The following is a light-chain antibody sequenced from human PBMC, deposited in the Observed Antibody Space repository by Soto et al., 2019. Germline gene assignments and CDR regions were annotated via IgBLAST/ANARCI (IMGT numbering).Light chain of an antibody. CDR2: GAS. V-gene: IGKV3-20*01. CDR1: QSVSSSY. Sequence: IVLTQSPGTLSLSPGERATLSCRASQSVSSSYLAWYQQKPGQAPRVLIYGASSRATGIPDRFSGSGSGTDFTLTISRLEPEDFAVYYCQQYGSSPPITFGQGTRLEIK. J-gene: IGKJ5*01. CDR3: QQYGSSPPIT.